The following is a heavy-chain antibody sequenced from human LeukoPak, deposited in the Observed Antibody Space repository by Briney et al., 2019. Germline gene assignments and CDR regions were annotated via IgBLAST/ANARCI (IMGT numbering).Heavy chain of an antibody. J-gene: IGHJ4*02. V-gene: IGHV3-30*18. Sequence: GRSLRLSCAASGFTFSSYGMHWVRQAPGKGLEWVAVISYDGSNKYYADSVKGRFTISRDNSKNTLYLQMNSLRAEDTAVYYCAKDFYSSPYFDYWGQGTLVTVSS. CDR3: AKDFYSSPYFDY. CDR1: GFTFSSYG. CDR2: ISYDGSNK. D-gene: IGHD6-13*01.